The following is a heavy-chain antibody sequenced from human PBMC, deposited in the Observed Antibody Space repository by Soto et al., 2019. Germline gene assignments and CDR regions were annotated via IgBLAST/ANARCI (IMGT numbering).Heavy chain of an antibody. V-gene: IGHV1-3*01. CDR1: GYTFTNYA. Sequence: VASVKVSCKASGYTFTNYAIHWVRQAPGQRLEWMGWINAGNGNTKYSQKFQGRVTITRDTSATSAYMELSSLRSEDTAVYYCARGSRYYYGSGSSYWGQGTLVTVS. CDR2: INAGNGNT. CDR3: ARGSRYYYGSGSSY. D-gene: IGHD3-10*01. J-gene: IGHJ4*02.